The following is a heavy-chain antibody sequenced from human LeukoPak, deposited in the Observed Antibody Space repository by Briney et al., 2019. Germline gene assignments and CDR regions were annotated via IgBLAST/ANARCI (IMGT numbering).Heavy chain of an antibody. V-gene: IGHV1-18*01. Sequence: ASVKVSCKASGYTLTSYGISWVRQAPGQGLEWMGWISAYNGNTNYAQKLQGRVTMTTDTSTSTAYMELRSLRSDDTAVYYCARGITIFGVGLRGFDYWGQGTLVTVSS. D-gene: IGHD3-3*01. CDR3: ARGITIFGVGLRGFDY. J-gene: IGHJ4*02. CDR1: GYTLTSYG. CDR2: ISAYNGNT.